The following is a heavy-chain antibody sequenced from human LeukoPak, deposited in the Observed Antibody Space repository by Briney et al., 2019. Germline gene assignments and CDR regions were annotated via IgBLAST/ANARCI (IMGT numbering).Heavy chain of an antibody. D-gene: IGHD3-3*01. J-gene: IGHJ3*02. V-gene: IGHV3-30*04. Sequence: GGSLRLSCAASGFTFSSYAMHWVRQAPAKGLEWVAVISYDGSNKYYADSVKGRFTISRDNSKNTLYLQMNSLRAEDTAVYYCARDLGPSGYDAFDIWGQGTMVTVSS. CDR2: ISYDGSNK. CDR1: GFTFSSYA. CDR3: ARDLGPSGYDAFDI.